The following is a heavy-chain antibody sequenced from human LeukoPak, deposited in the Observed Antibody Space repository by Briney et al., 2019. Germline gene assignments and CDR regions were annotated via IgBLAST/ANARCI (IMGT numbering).Heavy chain of an antibody. V-gene: IGHV3-30*18. D-gene: IGHD5-24*01. CDR2: ISYEGKSK. CDR3: AKSRGGDGYHYFDY. CDR1: GITLSNYG. Sequence: GGSLRLSCVVSGITLSNYGMSWVRQAPGKGLEWVAVISYEGKSKYYADSVKGRFTISRDNPKNTLYLQMNSLRVEDAAVYYCAKSRGGDGYHYFDYWGQGILVTVSS. J-gene: IGHJ4*02.